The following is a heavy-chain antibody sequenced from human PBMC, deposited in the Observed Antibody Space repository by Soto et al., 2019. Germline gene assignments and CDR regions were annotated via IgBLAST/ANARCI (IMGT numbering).Heavy chain of an antibody. CDR1: GFTFSSYG. CDR2: ISYDGSNK. Sequence: GGSLRLSCAASGFTFSSYGMHWVRQAPGKGLEWVAVISYDGSNKYYADSVKGRFTISRDNSKNTLYLQMNSLRAEDTAVYYCAKDGSCSGGSCYSSVDYWGQGTLVTVSS. V-gene: IGHV3-30*18. J-gene: IGHJ4*02. D-gene: IGHD2-15*01. CDR3: AKDGSCSGGSCYSSVDY.